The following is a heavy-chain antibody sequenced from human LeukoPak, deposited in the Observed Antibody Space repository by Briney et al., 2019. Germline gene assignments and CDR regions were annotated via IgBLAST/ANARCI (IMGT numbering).Heavy chain of an antibody. D-gene: IGHD4-17*01. J-gene: IGHJ2*01. CDR1: GDSFSSNSAA. V-gene: IGHV6-1*01. CDR3: ARDSPLTTVTTFPYWYFDL. CDR2: TYYRSKWYN. Sequence: SQTLSLTCAISGDSFSSNSAAWNWIRQSPSRGLEWLGRTYYRSKWYNDYAVSVKSRITINPGTSKNQFSLQLSSVTPGDTAVYYCARDSPLTTVTTFPYWYFDLWGRGTLVTVSS.